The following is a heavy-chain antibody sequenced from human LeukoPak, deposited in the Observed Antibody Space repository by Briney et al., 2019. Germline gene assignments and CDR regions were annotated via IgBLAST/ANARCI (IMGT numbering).Heavy chain of an antibody. CDR3: ARLGDGYNYGDWYFDL. CDR1: GGSISSYY. CDR2: IYYSGST. Sequence: PSETLSLTCTVSGGSISSYYWSWIRQPPGKGLEWIGYIYYSGSTNYNPSLKSRVTISVDTSKNQFSLKLSSVNAAYTAVYYCARLGDGYNYGDWYFDLWGRGTLVTVSS. J-gene: IGHJ2*01. D-gene: IGHD5-24*01. V-gene: IGHV4-59*08.